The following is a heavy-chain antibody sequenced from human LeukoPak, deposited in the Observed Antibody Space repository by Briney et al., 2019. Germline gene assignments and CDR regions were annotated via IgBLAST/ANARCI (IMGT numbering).Heavy chain of an antibody. CDR1: GFTFSSYS. CDR3: AKSSQGPYGDTKYFDP. J-gene: IGHJ5*02. CDR2: ISSGSSYI. V-gene: IGHV3-21*04. Sequence: PGGSLRLSCAASGFTFSSYSMNWVRQAPGKGLEWVSSISSGSSYIYYAGSVKGRFAISRDNSKNTLYLQMNSLRPEDTAVYYCAKSSQGPYGDTKYFDPWGQGTLVTVSS. D-gene: IGHD4-17*01.